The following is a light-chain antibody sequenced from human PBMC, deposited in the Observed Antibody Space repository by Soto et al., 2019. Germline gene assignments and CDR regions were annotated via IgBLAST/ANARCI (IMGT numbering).Light chain of an antibody. V-gene: IGKV3-20*01. CDR2: GAS. Sequence: EIVLTQSPGTLSLSPGDRATLSCRASQSVSSNYLAWYQQKPGQAPRLLIYGASSRATGIPDRFSGSGSGTDFTLTISRLEPEDFAVYYCQRYGTSLPLTCGGGTKVDI. J-gene: IGKJ4*01. CDR3: QRYGTSLPLT. CDR1: QSVSSNY.